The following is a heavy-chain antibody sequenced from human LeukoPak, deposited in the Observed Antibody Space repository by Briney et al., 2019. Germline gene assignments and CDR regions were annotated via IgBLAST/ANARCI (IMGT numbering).Heavy chain of an antibody. CDR2: ISYDGSNK. D-gene: IGHD1-14*01. CDR3: ARSGGGTGAFDI. CDR1: GFTFSSYA. V-gene: IGHV3-30*01. Sequence: GGSLRLSCAASGFTFSSYAMHWVRQAPGKGLEWVAVISYDGSNKYYADSVKGQFTISRDNSKNTLYLQMNSLRAEDTAVYYCARSGGGTGAFDIWGQGTMVTVSS. J-gene: IGHJ3*02.